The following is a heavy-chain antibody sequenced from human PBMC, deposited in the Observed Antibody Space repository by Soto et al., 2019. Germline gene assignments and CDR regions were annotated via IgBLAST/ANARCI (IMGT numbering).Heavy chain of an antibody. CDR1: GGTFNNYA. J-gene: IGHJ4*02. V-gene: IGHV1-69*01. CDR2: IIPIIGTS. CDR3: ARGGGDVVATSAVDY. Sequence: QVQLVQSGAEVKKPGSSVKVSCKASGGTFNNYAISWVRQAPGQGLEWMGWIIPIIGTSDYAHKFQGRLAISADESTGTTFMELSSLRSEDTALYYCARGGGDVVATSAVDYWVQGPLVTVSS. D-gene: IGHD5-12*01.